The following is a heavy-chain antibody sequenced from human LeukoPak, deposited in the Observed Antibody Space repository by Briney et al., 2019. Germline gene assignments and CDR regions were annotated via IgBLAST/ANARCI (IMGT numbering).Heavy chain of an antibody. CDR3: ARGRVPVGGYYYYGMDV. CDR1: GYTFTSYD. Sequence: GASVKVSCKASGYTFTSYDINWVRQATGQGLEWMGWMNPNSGNTGYAQKFQGRVTMTRNTSISTAYMELSSLRSEDTAVYYCARGRVPVGGYYYYGMDVWGQGTTVTVSS. CDR2: MNPNSGNT. D-gene: IGHD4-23*01. J-gene: IGHJ6*02. V-gene: IGHV1-8*01.